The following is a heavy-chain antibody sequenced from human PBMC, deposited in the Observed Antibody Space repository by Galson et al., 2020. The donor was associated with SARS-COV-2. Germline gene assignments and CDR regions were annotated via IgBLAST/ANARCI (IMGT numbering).Heavy chain of an antibody. CDR2: TYYRSKRYN. D-gene: IGHD3-10*01. Sequence: SQTLSLTCAISGDSVSSNSAAWTWIRQSPSRGLEWLERTYYRSKRYNDYAVSVKSRITINPDTSKNQFSLQLNSVTPEDTAVYYCARGLLWFGEHWYFDLWGRGTLVTVSS. J-gene: IGHJ2*01. CDR3: ARGLLWFGEHWYFDL. CDR1: GDSVSSNSAA. V-gene: IGHV6-1*01.